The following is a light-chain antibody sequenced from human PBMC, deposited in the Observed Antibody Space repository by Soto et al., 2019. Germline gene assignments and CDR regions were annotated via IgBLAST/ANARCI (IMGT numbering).Light chain of an antibody. CDR3: QQYDNWPPFT. J-gene: IGKJ5*01. V-gene: IGKV3-15*01. CDR2: GAS. CDR1: QSISDN. Sequence: EIVMTQSPATLSVSPGERVTLSFRASQSISDNLAWSQQKPGQPPRLLIYGASVRATGVPARFRGSGSGTEFTLTITSLQSEDFAVYYCQQYDNWPPFTYGQGTRLEI.